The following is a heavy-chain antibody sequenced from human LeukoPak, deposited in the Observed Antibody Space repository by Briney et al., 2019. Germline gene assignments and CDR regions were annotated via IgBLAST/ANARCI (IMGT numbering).Heavy chain of an antibody. CDR1: GGSISSGSYY. CDR2: IYTSGST. J-gene: IGHJ4*02. D-gene: IGHD6-13*01. CDR3: ARENSSLDY. Sequence: SQTLSLTCTVSGGSISSGSYYWSWIRRPAGKGLEWIGRIYTSGSTNYNPSLKSRVTISVDTSKNQFSLKLSSVTAADTAVYYCARENSSLDYWGQGTLVTVSS. V-gene: IGHV4-61*02.